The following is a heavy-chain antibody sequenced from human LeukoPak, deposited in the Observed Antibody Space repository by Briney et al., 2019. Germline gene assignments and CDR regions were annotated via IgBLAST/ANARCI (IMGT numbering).Heavy chain of an antibody. V-gene: IGHV1-24*01. J-gene: IGHJ4*02. Sequence: GASAKVSCKVSGNTLTAFSMHWVRQAAGRGLEWMGSFDPEDGETLYAHKFQGRVTMTADTSIDTAYMELSSLRSEDTALYYCTASLMILVDFWSGYYDYWGQGTLVTVSS. D-gene: IGHD3-3*01. CDR1: GNTLTAFS. CDR2: FDPEDGET. CDR3: TASLMILVDFWSGYYDY.